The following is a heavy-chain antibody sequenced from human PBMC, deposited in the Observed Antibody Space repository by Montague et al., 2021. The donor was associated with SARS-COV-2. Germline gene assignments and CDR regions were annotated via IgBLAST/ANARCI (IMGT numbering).Heavy chain of an antibody. CDR2: IHYSGST. Sequence: SETLSLTCSVSGGSLSSFYWSWIRQPPGKGLEYIGYIHYSGSTNFSPSLNSRVSISLDTSKNQFSLTLRSVTTADTAVYFFAGVAELDVFSVYYCGLDVWGQGTTVTVSS. CDR1: GGSLSSFY. V-gene: IGHV4-59*01. J-gene: IGHJ6*02. CDR3: AGVAELDVFSVYYCGLDV. D-gene: IGHD5/OR15-5a*01.